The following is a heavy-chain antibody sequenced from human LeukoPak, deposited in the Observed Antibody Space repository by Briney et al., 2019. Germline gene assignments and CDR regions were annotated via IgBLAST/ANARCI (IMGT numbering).Heavy chain of an antibody. CDR2: IKQDGSEK. D-gene: IGHD4/OR15-4a*01. V-gene: IGHV3-7*01. CDR3: ARDSLHNYGGTGYGYYFDY. J-gene: IGHJ4*02. CDR1: GFTFSSYW. Sequence: GGSLRLSCAASGFTFSSYWMSWVRQAPGKGLEWVANIKQDGSEKYYVDSVKGRFTVSRDNAQKSLFLQMNGLRVEDTAMYYCARDSLHNYGGTGYGYYFDYWGQGTPVTVSS.